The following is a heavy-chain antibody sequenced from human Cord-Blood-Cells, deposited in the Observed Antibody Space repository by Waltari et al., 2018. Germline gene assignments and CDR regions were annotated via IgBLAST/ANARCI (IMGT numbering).Heavy chain of an antibody. Sequence: QVQLQESGPGLVKPSETLSLTCTVSGGSISSHYWSWIRQPPGKGLEWIGYIYYSGSTNYNPSRKSRVTISVDTSKNQFSLKLSSVTAADTAVYYCARKGRYCSSTSCYNVAFDIWGQGTMVTVSS. CDR3: ARKGRYCSSTSCYNVAFDI. CDR1: GGSISSHY. J-gene: IGHJ3*02. D-gene: IGHD2-2*02. CDR2: IYYSGST. V-gene: IGHV4-59*11.